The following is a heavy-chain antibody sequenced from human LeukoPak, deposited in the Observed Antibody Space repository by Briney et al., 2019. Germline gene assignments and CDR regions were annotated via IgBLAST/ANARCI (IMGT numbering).Heavy chain of an antibody. D-gene: IGHD6-13*01. J-gene: IGHJ4*02. Sequence: GGSLRLSCAASGFTFSSYSMNWVRQAPGKGLEWVSSISSSSSYIYYADSVKGRVTISRDNAKNSLYLQMNSLRAEDTAVYYCARDSPRIAAAGRFDYWGQGTLVTVSS. CDR3: ARDSPRIAAAGRFDY. V-gene: IGHV3-21*01. CDR1: GFTFSSYS. CDR2: ISSSSSYI.